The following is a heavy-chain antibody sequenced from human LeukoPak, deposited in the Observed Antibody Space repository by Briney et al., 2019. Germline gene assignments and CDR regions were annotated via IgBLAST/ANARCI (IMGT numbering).Heavy chain of an antibody. D-gene: IGHD6-13*01. V-gene: IGHV1-46*01. Sequence: ASVTVSCKASGYTFTSYYMHWVRQAPGQGLEWMGIINPSGGSTSYAQKFQGRVTMTRDTSTSTVNMELSSLRSEDTAVYYCARAAAAGPHYYYYGMDVWGQGTTVTVSS. J-gene: IGHJ6*02. CDR1: GYTFTSYY. CDR2: INPSGGST. CDR3: ARAAAAGPHYYYYGMDV.